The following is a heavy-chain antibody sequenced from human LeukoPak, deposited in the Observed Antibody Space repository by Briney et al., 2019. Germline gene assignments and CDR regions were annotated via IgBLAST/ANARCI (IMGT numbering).Heavy chain of an antibody. Sequence: SETLSLTCTVSGGSISDHYWSWIRQPPGKGLEWIGYIYYSGATDYSPSLKSRLTISVDTSKNQFSLRLSSVTAADTAVYYCARMGAIAGASANPDYWGQGTLVTVSS. D-gene: IGHD4/OR15-4a*01. V-gene: IGHV4-59*11. J-gene: IGHJ4*02. CDR1: GGSISDHY. CDR3: ARMGAIAGASANPDY. CDR2: IYYSGAT.